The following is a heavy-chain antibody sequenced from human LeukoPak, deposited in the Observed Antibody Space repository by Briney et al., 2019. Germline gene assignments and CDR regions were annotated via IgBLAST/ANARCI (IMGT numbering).Heavy chain of an antibody. D-gene: IGHD4-11*01. V-gene: IGHV3-64*01. CDR3: ARDTGGSIYSTYAFDY. J-gene: IGHJ4*02. Sequence: GGSLRLSCAAPGFSFSSYAMHWVRQAPGKGLEYVSGVSHNGGTTYYTNSAKGRFTISRDNSKNTLYLQMGSLSADDMAVYYCARDTGGSIYSTYAFDYWGQGTLVTVSS. CDR2: VSHNGGTT. CDR1: GFSFSSYA.